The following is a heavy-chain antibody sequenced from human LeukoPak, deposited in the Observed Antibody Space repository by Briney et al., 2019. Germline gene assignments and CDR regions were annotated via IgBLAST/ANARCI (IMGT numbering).Heavy chain of an antibody. J-gene: IGHJ6*02. CDR2: ISSSSSTI. V-gene: IGHV3-48*02. D-gene: IGHD6-19*01. CDR3: ARSAYSSGWYLKSYYYYYGMDV. Sequence: GGSLRLSCAASGFTFSSYSMNWVRQAPGKGLEWVSYISSSSSTIYYADSVKGRFTISRDNAKNSLYLQMNSLRDEDTAVYYCARSAYSSGWYLKSYYYYYGMDVWGQGTTVTVSS. CDR1: GFTFSSYS.